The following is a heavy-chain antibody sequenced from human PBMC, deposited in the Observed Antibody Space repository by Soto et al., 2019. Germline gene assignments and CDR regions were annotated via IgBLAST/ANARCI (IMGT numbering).Heavy chain of an antibody. D-gene: IGHD3-3*01. V-gene: IGHV3-23*01. Sequence: EVQLLESGGGLVQPGGSLRLSCAASGFTFSSYAMSWVRQAPGRGLEWVSAISGSGGSTYYADSVKGRFTISRDNSKNTQYLQMNHLKAEDRAVYYCARLGLDVFLRGYSDYYYYFGMGVWGQETTLTVS. CDR2: ISGSGGST. J-gene: IGHJ6*02. CDR3: ARLGLDVFLRGYSDYYYYFGMGV. CDR1: GFTFSSYA.